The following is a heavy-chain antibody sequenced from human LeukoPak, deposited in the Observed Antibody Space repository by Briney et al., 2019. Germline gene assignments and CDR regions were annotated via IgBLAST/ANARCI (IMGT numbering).Heavy chain of an antibody. CDR2: IIPIFGTA. CDR3: ARQLSPVAGTIWYFDL. CDR1: GGTFSSYA. D-gene: IGHD6-19*01. Sequence: SVNVSCKASGGTFSSYAISWVRQAPGQGLEWMGGIIPIFGTANYAQKFQGRVTITADESTSTAYMELSSLRSEDTAVYYCARQLSPVAGTIWYFDLWGRGTLVTVSS. J-gene: IGHJ2*01. V-gene: IGHV1-69*13.